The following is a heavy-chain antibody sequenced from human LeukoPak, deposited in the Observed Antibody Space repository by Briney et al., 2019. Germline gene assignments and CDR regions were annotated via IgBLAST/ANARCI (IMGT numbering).Heavy chain of an antibody. J-gene: IGHJ6*02. CDR2: IYYSGST. CDR3: ARENIVGYYVWGSYRYYYGMDV. V-gene: IGHV4-39*02. CDR1: GGAITRGRYY. D-gene: IGHD3-16*02. Sequence: NPSETLSLTCTVSGGAITRGRYYWGLIRQPPGKGLEWIGSIYYSGSTYYNPSLKSRVTISVDTSKNQFSLKLSSVTAADTAVYYCARENIVGYYVWGSYRYYYGMDVWGQGTTVTVSS.